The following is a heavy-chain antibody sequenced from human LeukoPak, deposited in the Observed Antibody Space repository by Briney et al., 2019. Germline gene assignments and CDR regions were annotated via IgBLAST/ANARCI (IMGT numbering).Heavy chain of an antibody. Sequence: PGGSLRLSCAASGFTFSSYSMNWVRQAPGKGLEWVSSISSSSSYIYYADSVKGRFTISRDNAKNSLYLQMNSLRAEDTAVYYCARPAGSGGYSYGSWGRNWFDPWGQGTLVTVSS. CDR2: ISSSSSYI. CDR3: ARPAGSGGYSYGSWGRNWFDP. J-gene: IGHJ5*02. D-gene: IGHD5-18*01. CDR1: GFTFSSYS. V-gene: IGHV3-21*01.